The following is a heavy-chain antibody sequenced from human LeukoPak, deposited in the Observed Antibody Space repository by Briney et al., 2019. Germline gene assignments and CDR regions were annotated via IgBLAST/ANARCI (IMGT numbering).Heavy chain of an antibody. CDR2: ILYDGNDE. Sequence: PGRSLRLSCTASGFTFGNYGMHWVRQAPGKGLEWVAVILYDGNDEYYTDSVKGRFAISRDNSKNTLYLQMNSLGAEDTAVYYCARDGAVGYCSGGSCYSHNWFDPWGQGTLVTVSS. CDR1: GFTFGNYG. CDR3: ARDGAVGYCSGGSCYSHNWFDP. D-gene: IGHD2-15*01. J-gene: IGHJ5*02. V-gene: IGHV3-30*03.